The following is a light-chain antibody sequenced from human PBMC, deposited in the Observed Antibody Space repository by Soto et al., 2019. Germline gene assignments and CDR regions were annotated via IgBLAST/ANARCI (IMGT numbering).Light chain of an antibody. CDR2: LGS. V-gene: IGKV2-28*01. J-gene: IGKJ4*01. Sequence: DIVMTQSPLSLPVTPGEPASISCRSSQSLLHSNGHYCLDWYLQKPGQSPQLLIYLGSTRASGVPDRCSGSGSGTDFTLKISRVEAEDVGVYYCMQALQTPVTFGGGTKVEIK. CDR3: MQALQTPVT. CDR1: QSLLHSNGHYC.